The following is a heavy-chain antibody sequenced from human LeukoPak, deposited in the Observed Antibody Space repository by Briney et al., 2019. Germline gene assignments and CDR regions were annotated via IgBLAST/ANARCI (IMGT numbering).Heavy chain of an antibody. J-gene: IGHJ1*01. Sequence: GGSLRLSCAASGFTFSSYAMTWVRQAPGKGLEWVSAISGSGDSTYYADSVKGRFTTSRDNSKNTLYLQMNSLRAEDTAVYYCAKDQGFYGSGSYKEYFQRWARAPWSPSPQ. D-gene: IGHD3-10*01. CDR2: ISGSGDST. V-gene: IGHV3-23*01. CDR3: AKDQGFYGSGSYKEYFQR. CDR1: GFTFSSYA.